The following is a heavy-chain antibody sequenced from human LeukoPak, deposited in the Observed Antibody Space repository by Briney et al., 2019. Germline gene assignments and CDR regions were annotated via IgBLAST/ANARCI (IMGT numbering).Heavy chain of an antibody. V-gene: IGHV3-21*04. Sequence: GGSLRLSCAAAGFTFSSYSMNWVRQAPGKGLEWVSSISSSSSYIYYADSVKGRFTISRDNAKNSLYLQMNSLRAEDTALYYCARGRGGYSSGWYVESDYWGQGTLVTVSS. CDR3: ARGRGGYSSGWYVESDY. D-gene: IGHD6-19*01. CDR2: ISSSSSYI. J-gene: IGHJ4*02. CDR1: GFTFSSYS.